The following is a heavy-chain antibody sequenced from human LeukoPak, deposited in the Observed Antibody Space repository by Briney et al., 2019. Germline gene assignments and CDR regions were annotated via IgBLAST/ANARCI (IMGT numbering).Heavy chain of an antibody. J-gene: IGHJ5*02. D-gene: IGHD2-2*01. V-gene: IGHV4-39*01. CDR2: IYYSGST. CDR1: GGSISSSSYY. CDR3: ARTSPKGYCSSTSCKGPPSPNWFDP. Sequence: PSETLSLTCTVSGGSISSSSYYWGWIRQPPGKGLEWIGSIYYSGSTYYNPSLKSRVTISVDTSKNQFSLKLSSVTAADTAVYYCARTSPKGYCSSTSCKGPPSPNWFDPWGQGTLVTVSS.